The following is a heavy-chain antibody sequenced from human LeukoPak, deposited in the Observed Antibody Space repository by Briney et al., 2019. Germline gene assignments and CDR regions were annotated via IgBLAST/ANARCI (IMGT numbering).Heavy chain of an antibody. D-gene: IGHD1-26*01. J-gene: IGHJ3*02. CDR2: IKQDGSEK. CDR3: ARYSGNYHAFDI. CDR1: GFTFSIYW. V-gene: IGHV3-7*01. Sequence: GGSLRLSCAASGFTFSIYWVTWFRQAPGKGLGWVASIKQDGSEKYYVDSVKGRFTISRDNAKNSLSLQMNSLRAEDTAVYYCARYSGNYHAFDIWGQGTMVTVSS.